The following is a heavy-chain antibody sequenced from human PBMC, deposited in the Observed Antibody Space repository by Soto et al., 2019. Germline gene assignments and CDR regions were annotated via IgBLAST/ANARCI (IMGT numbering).Heavy chain of an antibody. CDR3: ARDGMGPFHY. CDR1: GGSVSTYQ. D-gene: IGHD1-1*01. J-gene: IGHJ4*02. CDR2: TSYSGNT. Sequence: QVQLRESGPGLLKPSETLSLTCTISGGSVSTYQWNWIRQPPGKELEWIGLTSYSGNTNYNPSLKSRVAMAVDTSKNQFSLTLSSVTAADTAVYYCARDGMGPFHYWGQGTLVTVSS. V-gene: IGHV4-59*02.